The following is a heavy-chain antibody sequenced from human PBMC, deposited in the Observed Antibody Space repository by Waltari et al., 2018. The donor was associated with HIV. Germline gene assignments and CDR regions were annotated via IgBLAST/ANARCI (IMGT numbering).Heavy chain of an antibody. CDR1: GFTFRNAW. D-gene: IGHD5-12*01. CDR3: TTDSSRRDGYNLDY. CDR2: IKSKTDGGTT. J-gene: IGHJ4*02. V-gene: IGHV3-15*01. Sequence: EVQLVESGGGLVKPGGSLRLSCAASGFTFRNAWMRWVGQATGKEVEWAVRIKSKTDGGTTDDAAPVKGRITIARDDSKNTWYLQMNSLKTEDTAVYYCTTDSSRRDGYNLDYWGQGTLVTVSS.